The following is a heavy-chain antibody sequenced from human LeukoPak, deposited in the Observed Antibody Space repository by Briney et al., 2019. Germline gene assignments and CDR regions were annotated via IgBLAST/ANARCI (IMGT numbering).Heavy chain of an antibody. J-gene: IGHJ4*02. Sequence: ASVKVSCKAAGYTFTSYDINWVRQATGQGLEWMGWMNPNSGNTGYAQKFQGRVTMTRNTAISTAYMELSTLRSEDTAVYYCANRGSSYGDFDYWGQGTLVTVSS. V-gene: IGHV1-8*01. CDR3: ANRGSSYGDFDY. CDR1: GYTFTSYD. D-gene: IGHD5-18*01. CDR2: MNPNSGNT.